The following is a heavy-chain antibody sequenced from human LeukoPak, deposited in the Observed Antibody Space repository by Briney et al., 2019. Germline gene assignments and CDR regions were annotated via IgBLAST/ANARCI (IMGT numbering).Heavy chain of an antibody. CDR3: AREGYYDSSGYREY. V-gene: IGHV4-61*02. CDR2: IYTTGST. CDR1: GVSISSGSYY. J-gene: IGHJ4*02. D-gene: IGHD3-22*01. Sequence: SQTLSLTCTVSGVSISSGSYYWVWIRQPAGKGLERIGRIYTTGSTNYNPSFKSRVTISVDTSKNQFSLKLSSVTAADTAVYYCAREGYYDSSGYREYWGQGTLVTVSS.